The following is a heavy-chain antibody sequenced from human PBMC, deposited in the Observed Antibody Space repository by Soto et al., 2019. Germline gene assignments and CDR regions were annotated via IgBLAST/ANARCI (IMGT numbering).Heavy chain of an antibody. CDR2: MNPNSGNT. D-gene: IGHD6-13*01. J-gene: IGHJ2*01. CDR3: ASAYNYIGANPEWYFDL. Sequence: QVQLVQSGAEVKKPGASVKVSCKASGYTFTSYDINWVRQATGQGLEWMGWMNPNSGNTGYAQKFQGRVTMTRNTSISTAYRELSSLRSEHTAVHYCASAYNYIGANPEWYFDLCGRGTLVTVSS. CDR1: GYTFTSYD. V-gene: IGHV1-8*01.